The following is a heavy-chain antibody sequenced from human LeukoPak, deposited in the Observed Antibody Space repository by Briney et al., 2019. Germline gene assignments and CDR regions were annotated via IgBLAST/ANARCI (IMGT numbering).Heavy chain of an antibody. V-gene: IGHV3-21*01. J-gene: IGHJ4*02. CDR2: ISTTSRYI. CDR1: GFTFSRYS. Sequence: GGSLSLSCAASGFTFSRYSMNWVRQAPGKGLEWVSSISTTSRYIYCADSVQGRFTVTRDNAKSSLSLQMNSLRADDTAVYYCARGNSDYDHDYWGQGTLVTVSS. D-gene: IGHD5-12*01. CDR3: ARGNSDYDHDY.